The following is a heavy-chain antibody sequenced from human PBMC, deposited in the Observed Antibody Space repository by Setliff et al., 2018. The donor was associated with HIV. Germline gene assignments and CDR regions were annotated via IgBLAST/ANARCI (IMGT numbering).Heavy chain of an antibody. CDR2: TIPVLSMS. J-gene: IGHJ4*02. D-gene: IGHD3-10*01. Sequence: SVKVSCKASEDTFNSYTIHWVRQTPGQGLEWMGRTIPVLSMSNFALKFQGRGSIFADKSTSTAYLGLNGLTSEDTAIYYCATSFVSGVDPFDNWGQGTLVTVSS. V-gene: IGHV1-69*02. CDR1: EDTFNSYT. CDR3: ATSFVSGVDPFDN.